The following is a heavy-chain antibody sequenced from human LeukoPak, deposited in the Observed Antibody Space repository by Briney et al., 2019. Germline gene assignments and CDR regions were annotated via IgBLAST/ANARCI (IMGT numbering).Heavy chain of an antibody. CDR2: ISYDGGNK. J-gene: IGHJ4*02. CDR1: GFTFSSYS. D-gene: IGHD3-22*01. V-gene: IGHV3-30*03. CDR3: ARSEGSGYSPFDY. Sequence: SGGSLRLSCAASGFTFSSYSMNWVRQAPGKGLEWVAVISYDGGNKYYTDSVKGRFTISRDNSKNTLYLQMNSLRAEDTAVYYCARSEGSGYSPFDYWGQGTPVTVSS.